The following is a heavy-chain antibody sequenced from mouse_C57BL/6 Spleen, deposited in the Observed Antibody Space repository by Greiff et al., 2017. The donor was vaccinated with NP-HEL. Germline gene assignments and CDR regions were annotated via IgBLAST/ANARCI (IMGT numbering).Heavy chain of an antibody. CDR2: IYPGNSDT. V-gene: IGHV1-5*01. CDR1: GYTFTSYW. D-gene: IGHD1-2*01. J-gene: IGHJ2*01. CDR3: TRSLLRPHYFDY. Sequence: EVKLVESGTVLARSGASVKMSCKTSGYTFTSYWMHWVKQRPGQGLEWIGAIYPGNSDTSYNQKFKGKAKLTAVTSASTAYMELSSLTNEDSAVYYCTRSLLRPHYFDYWGQGTTLTVSS.